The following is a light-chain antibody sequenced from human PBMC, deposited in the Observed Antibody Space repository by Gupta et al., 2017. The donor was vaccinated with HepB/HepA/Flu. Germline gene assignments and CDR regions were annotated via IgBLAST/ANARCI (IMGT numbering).Light chain of an antibody. J-gene: IGKJ5*01. V-gene: IGKV1-12*01. CDR1: QDISRW. CDR3: QQVNSFPLT. Sequence: DIQVTQSPSPVSASVGDRVTITCRASQDISRWLAWYQQKPGKAPKLLIYVVSSLQSGVPSRFSGSGSGTDFTLTISSLQPEDFATYYCQQVNSFPLTFGQGTRLEIK. CDR2: VVS.